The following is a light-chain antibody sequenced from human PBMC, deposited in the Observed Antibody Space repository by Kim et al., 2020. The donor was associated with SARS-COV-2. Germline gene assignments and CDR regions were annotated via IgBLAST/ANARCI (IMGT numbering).Light chain of an antibody. V-gene: IGKV1-5*03. CDR1: QSISTW. CDR3: QQYNSYHT. Sequence: DIQMTQSPSTLSASVGDRVTLTCRASQSISTWLAWYQQKPGKAPKLLIYKASSLESGVPSRFSGSGSGTEFTLTISSLQPDDFATYYCQQYNSYHTFGQGTKLEI. CDR2: KAS. J-gene: IGKJ2*01.